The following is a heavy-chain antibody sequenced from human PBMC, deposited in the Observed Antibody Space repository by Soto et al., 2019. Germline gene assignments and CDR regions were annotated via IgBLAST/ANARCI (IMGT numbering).Heavy chain of an antibody. Sequence: SVKVSCKTSGGTFSTFGISWVRQAPGQGLEWMGGIIPFFGTAGYSQKFEDRITITADESTNTVYMDLRSLTSEDTAIYYCARTAPMDAGDKYYYDFWGQGALVTVSS. V-gene: IGHV1-69*13. CDR2: IIPFFGTA. CDR1: GGTFSTFG. D-gene: IGHD3-16*01. J-gene: IGHJ4*02. CDR3: ARTAPMDAGDKYYYDF.